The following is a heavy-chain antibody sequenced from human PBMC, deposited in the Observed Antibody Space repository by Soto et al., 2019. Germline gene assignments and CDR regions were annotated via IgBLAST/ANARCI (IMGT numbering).Heavy chain of an antibody. Sequence: QVQLVQSGAEVKKPGASVKVSSKASGYTFTSYYMHWVRQAPGQGLEWMGIINPSGGSTSYAQKFQGRVTMTRDTSTSTVYMELSSLRSEDTAVYYCATSPHYYYGMDVWGQGTTVTVSS. D-gene: IGHD2-2*01. V-gene: IGHV1-46*01. CDR3: ATSPHYYYGMDV. CDR1: GYTFTSYY. CDR2: INPSGGST. J-gene: IGHJ6*02.